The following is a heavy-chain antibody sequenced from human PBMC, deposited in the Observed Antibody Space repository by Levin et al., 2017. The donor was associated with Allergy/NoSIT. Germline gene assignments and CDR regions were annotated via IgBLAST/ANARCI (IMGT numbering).Heavy chain of an antibody. Sequence: SGPTLVKPTQTLTLTCTFSGFSLSTTGVGVGWIRQPPGKALEWLAVIYWDDDKRYSPSLRSRLSITKDTSKNQVVLTMTNMDPVDTAPYYCAHRPNGYISGWDQANFDYWGQGTLVTVSS. D-gene: IGHD6-19*01. J-gene: IGHJ4*02. V-gene: IGHV2-5*02. CDR3: AHRPNGYISGWDQANFDY. CDR2: IYWDDDK. CDR1: GFSLSTTGVG.